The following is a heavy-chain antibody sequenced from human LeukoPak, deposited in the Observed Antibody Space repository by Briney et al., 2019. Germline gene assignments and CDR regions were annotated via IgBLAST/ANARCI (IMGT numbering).Heavy chain of an antibody. V-gene: IGHV3-33*01. CDR1: GFTFSSYG. J-gene: IGHJ4*02. D-gene: IGHD6-19*01. CDR3: ARGVAVSYYFDY. Sequence: GGSLRLSCAASGFTFSSYGMHWVRQTPGKGLEWVAVIWYDGSNKYYADSVKGRFTISRDNSKNTLFLQMNSLRAEDTAVYYCARGVAVSYYFDYWGQGTLVTVSS. CDR2: IWYDGSNK.